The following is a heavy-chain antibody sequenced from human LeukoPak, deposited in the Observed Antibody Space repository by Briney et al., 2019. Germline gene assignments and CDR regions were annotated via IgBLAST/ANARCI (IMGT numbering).Heavy chain of an antibody. D-gene: IGHD3-10*01. CDR2: IKPNSGDT. J-gene: IGHJ5*02. V-gene: IGHV1-2*02. CDR3: ATNILVRDIINWFDP. CDR1: GYSFADYY. Sequence: ASVKVSCKASGYSFADYYMNWVRQAPGQGLEWMGWIKPNSGDTRSAQKFQGRVIMTRDTSTGTAYMELSSLRYDDTAVYYCATNILVRDIINWFDPWGQGTLVTVSS.